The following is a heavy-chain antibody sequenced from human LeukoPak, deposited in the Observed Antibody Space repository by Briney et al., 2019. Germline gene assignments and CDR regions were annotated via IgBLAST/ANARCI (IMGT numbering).Heavy chain of an antibody. CDR2: IYYSGST. D-gene: IGHD3-22*01. V-gene: IGHV4-59*08. Sequence: SETLSLTCTVSGGSISSYYWSWIRQPPGKGLEWIGYIYYSGSTNYNPSLKSRVTKSVDTSKNHFSLKLSSVTAADTAVYYCARHHYYDSSGYYYHPTDAFDIWGQGTMVTVSS. CDR3: ARHHYYDSSGYYYHPTDAFDI. CDR1: GGSISSYY. J-gene: IGHJ3*02.